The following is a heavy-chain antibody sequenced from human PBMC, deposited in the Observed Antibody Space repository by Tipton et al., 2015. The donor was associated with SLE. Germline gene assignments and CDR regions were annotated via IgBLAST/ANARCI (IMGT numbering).Heavy chain of an antibody. D-gene: IGHD3-3*01. J-gene: IGHJ6*03. V-gene: IGHV3-9*01. CDR3: AKDGGVSYFHYYMDV. CDR1: GFTFGDFA. CDR2: ISYNSGDT. Sequence: SLRLSCAASGFTFGDFAMHWVRQVPGKGLEWVSGISYNSGDTGYAHSVRGRFTVSRDYAKNSLYLQMNSLRGDDTALYFCAKDGGVSYFHYYMDVWGKGTTVTVSS.